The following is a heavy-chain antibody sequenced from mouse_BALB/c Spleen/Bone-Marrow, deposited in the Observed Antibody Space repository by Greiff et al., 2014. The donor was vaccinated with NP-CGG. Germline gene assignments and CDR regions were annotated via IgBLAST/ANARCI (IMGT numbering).Heavy chain of an antibody. CDR3: ARDENVGIYWYFDV. J-gene: IGHJ1*01. CDR2: IRTKAKGYTT. CDR1: GFTFTDYY. V-gene: IGHV7-3*02. Sequence: EVMLVESGGGSVQPGGSLRLSCATSGFTFTDYYMSWVRQPPGKALEWLGFIRTKAKGYTTEYSASVKGRFTISRDNSQRILYLQMNTLRAEDSATYYCARDENVGIYWYFDVWGAGTTVIVSS.